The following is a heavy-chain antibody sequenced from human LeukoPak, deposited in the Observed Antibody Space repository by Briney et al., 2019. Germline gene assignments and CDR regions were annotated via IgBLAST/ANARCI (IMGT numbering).Heavy chain of an antibody. V-gene: IGHV3-23*01. CDR1: GFTFSSYW. CDR3: AKNDGGYYYYMDV. D-gene: IGHD3-16*01. CDR2: ISGSGGST. Sequence: GGSLRLSCAASGFTFSSYWMHWVRQAPGKGLVWVSAISGSGGSTYYADSVKGRFTISRDNSKNTLYLQMNSLRAEDTAVYYCAKNDGGYYYYMDVWGKGTTVTVSS. J-gene: IGHJ6*03.